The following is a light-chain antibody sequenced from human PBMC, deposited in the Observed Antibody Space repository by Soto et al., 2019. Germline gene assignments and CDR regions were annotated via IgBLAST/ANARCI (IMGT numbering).Light chain of an antibody. Sequence: EVVMTQSPATLSVSPGERVTLSCRSSQSVADNLAWFQQKPGQGPRLLIYGASTRATGIPARFSGSGSGTEFTLTISSLQPDDFATYYCQHYNSYSEAFGQGTKVDI. CDR2: GAS. J-gene: IGKJ1*01. CDR3: QHYNSYSEA. CDR1: QSVADN. V-gene: IGKV3-15*01.